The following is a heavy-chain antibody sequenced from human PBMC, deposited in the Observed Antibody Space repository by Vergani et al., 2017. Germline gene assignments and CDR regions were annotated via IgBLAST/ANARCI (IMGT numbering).Heavy chain of an antibody. Sequence: EVQLVESGGGVVQPGGSLRLSCAASGFTFSSYSMNWVRQAPGKGLEWVSYISSSSSTIYYADSVKGRFTISRDNAKNSLYLQMNSLRAEDTAVYYCASDPYYYGSGSYESYGMDVWGQGTTVTVSS. V-gene: IGHV3-48*04. CDR1: GFTFSSYS. D-gene: IGHD3-10*01. CDR3: ASDPYYYGSGSYESYGMDV. J-gene: IGHJ6*02. CDR2: ISSSSSTI.